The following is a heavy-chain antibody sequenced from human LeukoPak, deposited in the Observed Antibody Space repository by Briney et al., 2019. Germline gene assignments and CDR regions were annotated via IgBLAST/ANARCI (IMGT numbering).Heavy chain of an antibody. J-gene: IGHJ4*02. Sequence: SETLSLTCTVSGGSISSYYWSWIRQPPGKGLEWIRYIYYSGSTNYNPSLKSRVTISVDTSKNQFSLKLSSVTAADTAVYYCARAIYYYDSSGYFDWGQGTLVTVSS. D-gene: IGHD3-22*01. CDR3: ARAIYYYDSSGYFD. CDR1: GGSISSYY. V-gene: IGHV4-59*01. CDR2: IYYSGST.